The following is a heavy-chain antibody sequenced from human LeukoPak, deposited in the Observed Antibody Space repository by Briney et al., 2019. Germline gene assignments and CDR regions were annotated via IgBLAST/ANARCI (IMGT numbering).Heavy chain of an antibody. V-gene: IGHV4-59*01. D-gene: IGHD1-26*01. CDR2: IYYSGST. CDR3: ARGLRIVGAWDAFDI. J-gene: IGHJ3*02. CDR1: GGPISSYY. Sequence: SSETLSLTCTVSGGPISSYYWSWIRQPPGKGLEWIGYIYYSGSTNYNPSLKSRVTISVDTSKNQFSLKLSSVTAADTAVYYCARGLRIVGAWDAFDIWGQGTMVTVSS.